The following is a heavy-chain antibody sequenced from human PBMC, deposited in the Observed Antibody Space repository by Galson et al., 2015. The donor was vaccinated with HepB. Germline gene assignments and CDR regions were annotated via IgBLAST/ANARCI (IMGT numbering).Heavy chain of an antibody. D-gene: IGHD2-15*01. CDR1: GFTFSSYA. Sequence: SLRLSCAASGFTFSSYAMHWVRQAPGKGLEWVAVISYDGSNKYYADSVKGRFTISRDNSKNTLYLQMNSLRAEDTAVYYCARDAVWCSGGSCYDYYYYYGMDVWGQGTTVTVSS. CDR3: ARDAVWCSGGSCYDYYYYYGMDV. V-gene: IGHV3-30-3*01. J-gene: IGHJ6*02. CDR2: ISYDGSNK.